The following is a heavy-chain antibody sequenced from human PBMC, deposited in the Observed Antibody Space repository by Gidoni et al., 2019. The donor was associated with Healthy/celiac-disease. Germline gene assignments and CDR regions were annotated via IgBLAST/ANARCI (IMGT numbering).Heavy chain of an antibody. CDR2: ISYDGSNK. Sequence: QVQLVESGGGVVQPGRSLRLYCAASGFPFSTYGMHCVRQAPGKGLEWVAVISYDGSNKYYADSVRGRFTISRDNSKNTLYLQMNSLRAEDTAVYYCARDTVMMSWGYGMDVWGQGTTVTVSS. CDR3: ARDTVMMSWGYGMDV. V-gene: IGHV3-30*03. D-gene: IGHD4-17*01. J-gene: IGHJ6*02. CDR1: GFPFSTYG.